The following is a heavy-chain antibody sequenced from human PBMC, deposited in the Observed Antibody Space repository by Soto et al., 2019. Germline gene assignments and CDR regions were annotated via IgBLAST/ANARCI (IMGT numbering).Heavy chain of an antibody. J-gene: IGHJ6*03. D-gene: IGHD6-13*01. Sequence: ASVKVSCKASGYTFTSYGISWVRQAPGQGLVLLVWFSAYNGNTNYAQKLQGRVTMTTDTSTSTAYMVLRSLSSDDTAVYYCARDGYSSSWSNYYYYMDVWGKGTTVTVSS. CDR1: GYTFTSYG. CDR2: FSAYNGNT. V-gene: IGHV1-18*01. CDR3: ARDGYSSSWSNYYYYMDV.